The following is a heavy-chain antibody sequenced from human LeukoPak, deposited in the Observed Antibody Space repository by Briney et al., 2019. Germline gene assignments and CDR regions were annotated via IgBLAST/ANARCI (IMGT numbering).Heavy chain of an antibody. CDR1: GFTFSSYA. CDR2: ISGSGGST. V-gene: IGHV3-23*01. Sequence: PVGSLRLSCAASGFTFSSYAMSWVRQAPGKGLEWVSAISGSGGSTYYADSVKGRFTISRDNSKNTLYLQMNSLRAEDTAVYYCAKGPAANYYDSTGYLGYWGQGTLVTVSS. D-gene: IGHD3-22*01. CDR3: AKGPAANYYDSTGYLGY. J-gene: IGHJ4*02.